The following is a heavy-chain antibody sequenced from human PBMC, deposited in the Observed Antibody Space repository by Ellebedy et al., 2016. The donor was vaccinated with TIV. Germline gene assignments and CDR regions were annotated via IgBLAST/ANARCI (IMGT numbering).Heavy chain of an antibody. D-gene: IGHD3-3*01. CDR3: ARDGRPQYDFWSAYFPYGMDV. CDR2: INAGNGNT. CDR1: GYTFTSRS. J-gene: IGHJ6*02. Sequence: ASVKVSCKASGYTFTSRSMHWVRQAPGQRLEWMGWINAGNGNTKYSQKFQGRVTITRDTSASKAYMELRRLRSEDTAVYYCARDGRPQYDFWSAYFPYGMDVWGQGSTVTVSS. V-gene: IGHV1-3*01.